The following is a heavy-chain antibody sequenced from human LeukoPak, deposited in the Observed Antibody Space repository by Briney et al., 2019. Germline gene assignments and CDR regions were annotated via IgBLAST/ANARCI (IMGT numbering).Heavy chain of an antibody. CDR3: TSLLQYGY. CDR2: IKQDGSEK. Sequence: GGSLRLSCAASGFTFSSYWMSWVRQAPGKGLEWVANIKQDGSEKYYVDSVKGRFTISRDNAKNTAYLQMNSLKTEDTAVYYCTSLLQYGYWGQGTLVTVSS. D-gene: IGHD4-11*01. CDR1: GFTFSSYW. J-gene: IGHJ4*02. V-gene: IGHV3-7*03.